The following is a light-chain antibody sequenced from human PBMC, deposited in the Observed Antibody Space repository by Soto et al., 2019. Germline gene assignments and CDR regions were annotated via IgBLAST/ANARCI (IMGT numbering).Light chain of an antibody. CDR2: GAS. V-gene: IGKV1-5*01. CDR3: QHHNSYSQT. J-gene: IGKJ1*01. CDR1: QSIRHY. Sequence: DIQTTQSPPTLSASVGDRVTITCRASQSIRHYLAWYQQMPGKAPKLLIYGASTLQSGVPSRFSGSGSGTEFTLTISSLQPDDFGTYFCQHHNSYSQTFGQGTKVDIK.